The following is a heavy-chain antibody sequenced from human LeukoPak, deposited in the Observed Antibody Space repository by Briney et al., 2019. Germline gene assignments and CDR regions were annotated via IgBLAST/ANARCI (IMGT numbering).Heavy chain of an antibody. CDR2: IYTGGST. V-gene: IGHV4-4*07. D-gene: IGHD4-11*01. CDR1: GGSISSYY. CDR3: ARVAVTTDLYYYYYYYMDV. Sequence: SETLSLTCTVSGGSISSYYWSWIRQPAGKGLEWIGRIYTGGSTNYNPSLKSRVTMSVDTSKNQFSLKLSSVTAADTAVYYCARVAVTTDLYYYYYYYMDVWGKGTTVTVSS. J-gene: IGHJ6*03.